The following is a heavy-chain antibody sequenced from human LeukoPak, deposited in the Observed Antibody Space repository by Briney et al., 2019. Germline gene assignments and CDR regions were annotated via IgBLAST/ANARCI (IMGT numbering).Heavy chain of an antibody. V-gene: IGHV1-18*01. CDR1: GYTFTSYG. Sequence: GASVKASCKASGYTFTSYGISWVRQAPGQGLEWMGWISAYNGNTNYAQKLQGRVTMTTDTSTSTAYMELRSLRSDDAAVYYCARVSYGYYWFDPWGQGTLVTVSS. J-gene: IGHJ5*02. D-gene: IGHD5-18*01. CDR3: ARVSYGYYWFDP. CDR2: ISAYNGNT.